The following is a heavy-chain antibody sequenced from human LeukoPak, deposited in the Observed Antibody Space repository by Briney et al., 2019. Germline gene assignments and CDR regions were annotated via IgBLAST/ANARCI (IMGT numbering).Heavy chain of an antibody. D-gene: IGHD3-10*01. CDR3: ARALDLVVRGVGRSYYYYGMDV. J-gene: IGHJ6*02. Sequence: GGSLRLSCAASGFTFSSYSMTWVRQAPGKGLEWVSSISSSSSYIYYADSVKGRFTISRDNAKSSLYLQMNSLRAEDTAVYYCARALDLVVRGVGRSYYYYGMDVWGQGTTVTVSS. CDR1: GFTFSSYS. V-gene: IGHV3-21*01. CDR2: ISSSSSYI.